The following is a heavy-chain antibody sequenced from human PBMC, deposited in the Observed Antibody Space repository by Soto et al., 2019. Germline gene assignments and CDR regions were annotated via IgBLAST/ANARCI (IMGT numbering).Heavy chain of an antibody. CDR1: GGTFSSYA. Sequence: QVQLVQSGAEVKKPGSSVKVSCKASGGTFSSYAISWVRQAPGQGLEWMGGIIPIFGTANYAQKFQGRVTXXAXEXXSTAYMELSSLRSEDTAVYYCARGYGGNWPDAFDIWGQGTMVTVSS. CDR2: IIPIFGTA. D-gene: IGHD2-15*01. V-gene: IGHV1-69*12. J-gene: IGHJ3*02. CDR3: ARGYGGNWPDAFDI.